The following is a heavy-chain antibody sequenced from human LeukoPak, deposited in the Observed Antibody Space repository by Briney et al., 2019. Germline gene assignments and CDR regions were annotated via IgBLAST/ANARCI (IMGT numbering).Heavy chain of an antibody. D-gene: IGHD2-2*02. J-gene: IGHJ6*02. V-gene: IGHV4-31*03. CDR2: IYYSGST. Sequence: KPSQTLSLTCTVSGGSISSGGYYWSWIRQHPGKGLEWIGYIYYSGSTYYNPSLKSRVTISVDTSKNQFSLKLSSVTAADTAVYYCASPGEDCSSTSCYNYYYGMDVWGQGTTVTVSS. CDR3: ASPGEDCSSTSCYNYYYGMDV. CDR1: GGSISSGGYY.